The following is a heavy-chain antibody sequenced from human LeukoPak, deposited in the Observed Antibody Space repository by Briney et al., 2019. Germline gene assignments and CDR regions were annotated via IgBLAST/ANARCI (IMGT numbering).Heavy chain of an antibody. CDR3: AKDVRVGEYYGSGTYLDY. CDR1: GFTFSSYA. CDR2: ISGSGGST. J-gene: IGHJ4*02. D-gene: IGHD3-10*01. V-gene: IGHV3-23*01. Sequence: GGSPRLSCAASGFTFSSYAMSWVRQAPGKGLEWVSVISGSGGSTYYADSVKGRFTISRDNSKNTLYLQMNSLRAEDTAVYYCAKDVRVGEYYGSGTYLDYWGQGTLVTVSS.